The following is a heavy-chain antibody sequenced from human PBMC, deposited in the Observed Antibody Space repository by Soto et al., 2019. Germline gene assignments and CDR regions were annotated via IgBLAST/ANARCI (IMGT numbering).Heavy chain of an antibody. CDR1: GGSISSGGYY. Sequence: PSETLSLTCTVSGGSISSGGYYWSWIRQHPGKGLEWIGYIYYSGSTYYNPSLKSRVTISVDTSKNQFSLKLSSVTAADTAVYYCASLGYCSSTSCYAWRGDVNWFDPWGQGTLVTVSS. D-gene: IGHD2-2*01. V-gene: IGHV4-31*03. J-gene: IGHJ5*02. CDR3: ASLGYCSSTSCYAWRGDVNWFDP. CDR2: IYYSGST.